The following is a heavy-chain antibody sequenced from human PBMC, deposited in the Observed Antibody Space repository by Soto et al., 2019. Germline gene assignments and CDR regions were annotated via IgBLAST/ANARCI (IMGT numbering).Heavy chain of an antibody. Sequence: GGSLRLSCAASGFTFSSYWMHCVRQAPGKGLVWVSRINSDGSTTSYADSVKGRFTISRDNAKNTLFLQMNSLRAGDTAVYYCSSDPTLYFDSYNYPWGQGTLVTGYS. V-gene: IGHV3-74*01. D-gene: IGHD3-22*01. CDR3: SSDPTLYFDSYNYP. CDR1: GFTFSSYW. CDR2: INSDGSTT. J-gene: IGHJ5*02.